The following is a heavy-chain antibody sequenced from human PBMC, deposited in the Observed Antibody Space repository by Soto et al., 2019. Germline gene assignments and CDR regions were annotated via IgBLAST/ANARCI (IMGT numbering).Heavy chain of an antibody. Sequence: QVHLEQSVAEVKKAGASVKISCKASGYSFAAYYINWVRQVSGQGLEWMGWINPNTGVTDYAQKFQGRVTLTRDTSIKTAYLELTSLRSDDTAVYYCAKIYTWNEWQGGSDYWGQGTLLTVSS. D-gene: IGHD3-3*01. CDR3: AKIYTWNEWQGGSDY. CDR2: INPNTGVT. CDR1: GYSFAAYY. V-gene: IGHV1-2*02. J-gene: IGHJ4*02.